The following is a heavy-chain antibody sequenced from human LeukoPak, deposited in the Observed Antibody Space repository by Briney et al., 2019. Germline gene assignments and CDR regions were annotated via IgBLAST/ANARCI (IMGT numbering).Heavy chain of an antibody. CDR1: GGSISSSSYY. CDR3: ARHPTALDYDYVWGSYS. V-gene: IGHV4-39*01. Sequence: SETLSLTCTVSGGSISSSSYYWGWIRQPPGKGLEWIVSIYYSGSTYYNPSLKSRVTISVDTSKNQFSLKLSSVTAADTAAYYCARHPTALDYDYVWGSYSWGQGTLVTVSS. J-gene: IGHJ5*02. CDR2: IYYSGST. D-gene: IGHD3-16*01.